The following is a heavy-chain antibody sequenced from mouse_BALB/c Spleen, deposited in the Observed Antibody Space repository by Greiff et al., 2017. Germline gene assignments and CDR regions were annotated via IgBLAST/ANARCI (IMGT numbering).Heavy chain of an antibody. Sequence: QVQLKESGPELVKPGASVKISCKASGYAFSSSWMNWVKQRPGQGLEWIGRIYPGDGDTNYNGKFKGKATLTADKSSSTAYMQLSSLTSVDSAVYFCAREGNWYFDVWGAGTTVTVSS. CDR3: AREGNWYFDV. J-gene: IGHJ1*01. V-gene: IGHV1-82*01. CDR1: GYAFSSSW. CDR2: IYPGDGDT.